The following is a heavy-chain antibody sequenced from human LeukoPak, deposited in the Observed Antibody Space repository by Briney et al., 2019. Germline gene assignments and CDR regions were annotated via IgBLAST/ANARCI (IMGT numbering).Heavy chain of an antibody. CDR1: GGSFSGYY. CDR2: INHSGST. Sequence: KPSETLSLTCAVYGGSFSGYYWSWIRQPPGKGLEWIGEINHSGSTNYNPSLKSRVTISVDTSKNQFSLKLSSVTAADTAVYYCARGPVPYSGYDYYFDYWGQGTLVTVSS. CDR3: ARGPVPYSGYDYYFDY. V-gene: IGHV4-34*01. D-gene: IGHD5-12*01. J-gene: IGHJ4*02.